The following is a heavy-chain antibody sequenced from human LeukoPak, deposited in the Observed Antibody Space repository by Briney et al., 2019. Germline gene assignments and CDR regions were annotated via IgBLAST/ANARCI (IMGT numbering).Heavy chain of an antibody. Sequence: GGSLRLSCAVSGFNFSYFAMHWFRQAPGKGLEWVAVISHDGKKKYHADSVKGRFSISRDDSKNTLYLQMNSPTAEDTAVYFCARVLGAGTFDSWGQGALVTVSS. CDR2: ISHDGKKK. CDR1: GFNFSYFA. J-gene: IGHJ4*02. V-gene: IGHV3-30*04. D-gene: IGHD1-26*01. CDR3: ARVLGAGTFDS.